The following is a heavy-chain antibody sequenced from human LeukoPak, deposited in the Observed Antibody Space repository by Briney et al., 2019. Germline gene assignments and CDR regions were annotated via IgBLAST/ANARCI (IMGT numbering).Heavy chain of an antibody. CDR2: IYYRGST. Sequence: SDTLSLTCAVSGYSISSSYWWGWIRQPPGKALEWIGYIYYRGSTYYNPSLKSRVTISVDTSKNQFSLKLSSVTAADTAVYYCARLSSSSWYESDDYWGQGTLVTVSS. CDR1: GYSISSSYW. CDR3: ARLSSSSWYESDDY. D-gene: IGHD6-13*01. J-gene: IGHJ4*02. V-gene: IGHV4-28*01.